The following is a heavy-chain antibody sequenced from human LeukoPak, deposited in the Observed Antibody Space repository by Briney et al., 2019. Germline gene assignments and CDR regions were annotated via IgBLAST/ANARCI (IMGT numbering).Heavy chain of an antibody. Sequence: PSETLSLTCTVSGGSMSSYYWSWIRQPPGKGLEWIGYIYYSGSTNYNPSLKSRLTISVDTSKNQFSLKLRSVTAADTAVYYCARGGWYRDYWGQGTLVTVSS. J-gene: IGHJ4*02. D-gene: IGHD6-19*01. V-gene: IGHV4-59*01. CDR2: IYYSGST. CDR3: ARGGWYRDY. CDR1: GGSMSSYY.